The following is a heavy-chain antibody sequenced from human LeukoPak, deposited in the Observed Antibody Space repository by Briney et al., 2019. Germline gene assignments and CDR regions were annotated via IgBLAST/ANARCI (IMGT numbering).Heavy chain of an antibody. Sequence: PSETLSLTCADYGGSLTVYYWCWLRQPPGKGLEWIGEINHSVSTNYNPSLKSRVTISVDTSKNQFSLKLSSVTAANTAAYYCRSGVRQQELVRHYYNYMDVWGKETTVTVSS. D-gene: IGHD6-13*01. CDR3: RSGVRQQELVRHYYNYMDV. CDR2: INHSVST. V-gene: IGHV4-34*01. J-gene: IGHJ6*03. CDR1: GGSLTVYY.